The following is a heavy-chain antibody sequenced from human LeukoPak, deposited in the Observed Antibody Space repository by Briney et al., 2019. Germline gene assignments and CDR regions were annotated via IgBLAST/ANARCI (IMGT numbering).Heavy chain of an antibody. CDR3: TRRGYTYGYGYYFDY. CDR1: GFTFSSYD. V-gene: IGHV3-30*04. Sequence: GRCLRLSCAASGFTFSSYDMHWVRQAPGKGLECVAVISYDGSNKYYADSVKGRFTISRDNSKNTLYLQMNSLRAEDTAVYYCTRRGYTYGYGYYFDYWGQGTLVTVSS. D-gene: IGHD5-18*01. CDR2: ISYDGSNK. J-gene: IGHJ4*02.